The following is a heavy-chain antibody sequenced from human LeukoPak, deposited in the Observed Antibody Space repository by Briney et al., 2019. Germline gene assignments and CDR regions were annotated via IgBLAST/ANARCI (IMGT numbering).Heavy chain of an antibody. V-gene: IGHV3-21*01. D-gene: IGHD4/OR15-4a*01. CDR2: ISSSSTYT. J-gene: IGHJ4*02. CDR1: GFTFSTYS. Sequence: GGSLRLSCAASGFTFSTYSMNWVRQAPGMGLEWVSSISSSSTYTHYADSVKGRFTISRDNTKNPLYLQMNSLRAEDTAVYYCARFEGAHYWGQGTRVTVSS. CDR3: ARFEGAHY.